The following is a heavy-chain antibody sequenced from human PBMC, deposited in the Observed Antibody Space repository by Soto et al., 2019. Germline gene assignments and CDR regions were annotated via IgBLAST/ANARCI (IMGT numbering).Heavy chain of an antibody. CDR1: GYSFTSYW. V-gene: IGHV5-10-1*01. CDR2: IDPSDSYT. CDR3: ARHQSHYSHYYYGMDV. Sequence: PGESLKISCKGSGYSFTSYWISWVRQMPGKGLEWMGRIDPSDSYTNYSPSFQGHVTISADKSISTAYLQWSSLKASDTAMYYCARHQSHYSHYYYGMDVWGQGTTVTVSS. D-gene: IGHD3-10*01. J-gene: IGHJ6*02.